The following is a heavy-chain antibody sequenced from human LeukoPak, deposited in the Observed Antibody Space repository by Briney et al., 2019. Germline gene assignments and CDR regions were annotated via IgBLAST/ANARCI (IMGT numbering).Heavy chain of an antibody. J-gene: IGHJ6*02. V-gene: IGHV3-30*01. CDR1: GFTFNNYA. D-gene: IGHD5-18*01. CDR2: MSSNGNSR. CDR3: ARGTAYYYGMDV. Sequence: GGSLRLSCAASGFTFNNYAMHWVRQAPGKGLEWVTIMSSNGNSRFYANSVRGRFTVSRDSSNNTLYLQMNGLSANDTAVYYCARGTAYYYGMDVWGQGTTVIVSS.